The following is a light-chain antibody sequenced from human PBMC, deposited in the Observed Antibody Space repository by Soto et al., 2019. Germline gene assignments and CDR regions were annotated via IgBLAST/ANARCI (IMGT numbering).Light chain of an antibody. CDR1: PSVSSSY. J-gene: IGKJ1*01. CDR3: QQYGSSPGW. Sequence: EIVLTPSPGILSWSPGERATLSCRASPSVSSSYLAWYQQKPGQAPRLLIYGASSRATGIPDRVSGSGCGTAFTLSVSRLEPEDCAVYYCQQYGSSPGWFGQGTKVEIK. V-gene: IGKV3-20*01. CDR2: GAS.